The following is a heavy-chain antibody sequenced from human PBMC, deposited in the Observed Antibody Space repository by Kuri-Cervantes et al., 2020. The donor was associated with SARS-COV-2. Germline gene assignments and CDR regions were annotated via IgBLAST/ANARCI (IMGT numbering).Heavy chain of an antibody. D-gene: IGHD6-19*01. CDR3: ATSQNAMAGCFWFDP. J-gene: IGHJ5*02. CDR2: IYYSGST. Sequence: GSLRLSCAVSGYSISSGYYWGWIRQPPGKGLEWIGYIYYSGSTNYNPSLKSRVTISVDTSKNQFSLKLSSVTAADTAVYYCATSQNAMAGCFWFDPWGQGTLVTVSS. V-gene: IGHV4-61*01. CDR1: GYSISSGYY.